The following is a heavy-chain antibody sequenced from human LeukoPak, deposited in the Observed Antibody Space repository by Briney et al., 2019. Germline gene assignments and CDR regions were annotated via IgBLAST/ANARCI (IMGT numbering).Heavy chain of an antibody. D-gene: IGHD4-17*01. V-gene: IGHV3-9*01. CDR1: GFTFDDYA. Sequence: GGSLRLSCAASGFTFDDYAMHWVRQAPRKGLEWVSGISWNSGSIGYADSVKGRFTISRDNAKNSLYLQMNSLRAEDTALYYCAKGDYGDYASYFDYWGQGTLVTVSS. CDR2: ISWNSGSI. J-gene: IGHJ4*02. CDR3: AKGDYGDYASYFDY.